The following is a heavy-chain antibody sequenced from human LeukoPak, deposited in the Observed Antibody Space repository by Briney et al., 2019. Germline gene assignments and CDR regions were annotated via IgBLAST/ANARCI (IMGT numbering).Heavy chain of an antibody. CDR3: ASLPAPFWSGYPYYYYYMDV. CDR1: GGTFSSYA. D-gene: IGHD3-3*01. J-gene: IGHJ6*03. V-gene: IGHV1-69*13. CDR2: IIPIFGTA. Sequence: GASVKVSCKASGGTFSSYAISWVRQAPGQGLEWMGGIIPIFGTAHYAQKFQGRVTITADESTSTAYMELSSLRSEDTAVYYCASLPAPFWSGYPYYYYYMDVWGKGTTVTVSS.